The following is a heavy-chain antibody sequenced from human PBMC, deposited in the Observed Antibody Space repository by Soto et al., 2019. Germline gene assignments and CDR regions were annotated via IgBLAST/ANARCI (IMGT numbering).Heavy chain of an antibody. CDR1: GFTFSSYG. D-gene: IGHD2-2*01. J-gene: IGHJ6*02. V-gene: IGHV3-30*18. Sequence: QVQLVESGGGVVQPGRSLRLPCAASGFTFSSYGMHWVRQAPGKGLEWVALISYDGSNKYYADSVKGRFTISRDNSKNTLYLQMNSLRAEDTAVYYCAKVSVPAAIAYYYYGMDVWGQGTTVTVSS. CDR3: AKVSVPAAIAYYYYGMDV. CDR2: ISYDGSNK.